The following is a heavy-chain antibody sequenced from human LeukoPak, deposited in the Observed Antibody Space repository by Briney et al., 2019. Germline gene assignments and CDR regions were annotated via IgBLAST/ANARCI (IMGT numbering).Heavy chain of an antibody. V-gene: IGHV3-30-3*01. CDR2: ISYDGSNK. Sequence: GGSLRLSCAASGFTFSSYAMHWVRQAPGKGLGWVAVISYDGSNKYYADSVKGRFTISRDNSKNTLYLQMNSLRAEDTAVYYCAKDTEDFDYWGQGTLVTVSS. CDR3: AKDTEDFDY. J-gene: IGHJ4*02. CDR1: GFTFSSYA.